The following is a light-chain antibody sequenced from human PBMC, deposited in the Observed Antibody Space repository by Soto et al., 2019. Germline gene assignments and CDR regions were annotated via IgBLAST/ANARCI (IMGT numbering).Light chain of an antibody. CDR3: TSYTITSPYV. V-gene: IGLV1-47*01. Sequence: QSVLTQPPSASGTPGQSVSISCSGISTKFGPPSVYWYQQLPGAAPRLLIYRDNQRPSGVPDRFSGSRSGTAASLDISGLRSEDEGDYYCTSYTITSPYVFGTGTKVTVL. CDR2: RDN. J-gene: IGLJ1*01. CDR1: STKFGPPS.